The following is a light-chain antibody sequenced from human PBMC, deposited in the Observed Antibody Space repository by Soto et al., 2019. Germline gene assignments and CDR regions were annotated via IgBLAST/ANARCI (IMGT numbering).Light chain of an antibody. V-gene: IGKV3-20*01. CDR1: QSVSSN. J-gene: IGKJ1*01. CDR3: QQYGSSRTWT. Sequence: EIVMTPSPATLSVSPGERATLSCRASQSVSSNLAWYQQKPGQAPRLLIYGASSRATGIPDRFSGSGSGTDFTLTISRLEPEDFAVYYCQQYGSSRTWTFGQGTKVDIK. CDR2: GAS.